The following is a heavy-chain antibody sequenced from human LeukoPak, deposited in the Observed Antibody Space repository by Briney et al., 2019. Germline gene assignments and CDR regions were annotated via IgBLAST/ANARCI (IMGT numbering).Heavy chain of an antibody. V-gene: IGHV1-8*01. CDR1: GYTLTSYD. D-gene: IGHD4-17*01. CDR2: MNPNSGNT. J-gene: IGHJ4*02. Sequence: ASVKVSCKASGYTLTSYDINWVRQATGQGLEWMGWMNPNSGNTGYAQKFQGRVTMTRDMSTSTVYMELSSLRSDDTAVYYCARVVYDYGDYPYFDYWGQGTLVTVSS. CDR3: ARVVYDYGDYPYFDY.